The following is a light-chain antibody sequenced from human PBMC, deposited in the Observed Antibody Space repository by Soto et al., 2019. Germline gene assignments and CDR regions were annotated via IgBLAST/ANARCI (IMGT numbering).Light chain of an antibody. J-gene: IGLJ2*01. CDR1: SGSIGSNY. Sequence: NFMLTQPHSVSESPGKTVTISCTRSSGSIGSNYVQWYQQRPGSAPTTVIYEDKQRPSGVPDRFSGSTDCSSNSASLTISGLQTEDEADYFCQSYDSSSVVFGGGTKLTVL. CDR2: EDK. CDR3: QSYDSSSVV. V-gene: IGLV6-57*04.